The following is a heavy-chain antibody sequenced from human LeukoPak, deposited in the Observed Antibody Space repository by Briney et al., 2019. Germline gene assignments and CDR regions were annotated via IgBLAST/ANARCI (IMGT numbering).Heavy chain of an antibody. Sequence: SETLSLTCTVSGGSISSSTYYWDWIRQPPGKGLEWIGSIYHSGSTYYNPSLKSRVTISVDTSKNQFSLKLSSVTAADTAVYYCAREGYDSQVDYWGQGTLVTVSS. V-gene: IGHV4-39*07. CDR2: IYHSGST. D-gene: IGHD2-2*01. CDR3: AREGYDSQVDY. CDR1: GGSISSSTYY. J-gene: IGHJ4*02.